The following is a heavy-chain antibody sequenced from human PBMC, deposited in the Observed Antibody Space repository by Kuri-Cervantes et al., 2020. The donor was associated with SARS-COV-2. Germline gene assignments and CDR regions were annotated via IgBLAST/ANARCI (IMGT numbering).Heavy chain of an antibody. J-gene: IGHJ6*02. Sequence: GGLLRLSCAASGFTFSSYAMSWVRQAPGKGLEGVSGISGSGGYTYYADSVKGRFTISRDNSKNTLYLQMNSLRAEDTAVYYCAKDPSVPPDGLHSMDVWGQGTTVTVSS. CDR3: AKDPSVPPDGLHSMDV. CDR1: GFTFSSYA. CDR2: ISGSGGYT. V-gene: IGHV3-23*01.